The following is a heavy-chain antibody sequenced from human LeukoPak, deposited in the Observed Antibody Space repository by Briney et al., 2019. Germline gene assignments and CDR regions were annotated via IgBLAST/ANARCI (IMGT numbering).Heavy chain of an antibody. CDR1: GYAFTSYG. V-gene: IGHV1-18*01. J-gene: IGHJ4*02. CDR3: ARVVPVGYYFDY. D-gene: IGHD6-6*01. CDR2: ISAYNGNT. Sequence: ASVKVSCKASGYAFTSYGISWVRQAPGQGLKWMGWISAYNGNTNYAQKLQGRVTMTTDTSTSTAYMELRSLRSDDTAVYYCARVVPVGYYFDYWGQGTLVTVSS.